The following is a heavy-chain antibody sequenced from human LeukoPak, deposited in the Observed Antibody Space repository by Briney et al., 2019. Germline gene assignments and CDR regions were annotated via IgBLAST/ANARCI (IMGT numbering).Heavy chain of an antibody. CDR1: GFTFSSYA. J-gene: IGHJ6*02. V-gene: IGHV3-23*01. D-gene: IGHD6-19*01. CDR2: ISGSGGST. CDR3: ARWGAGEWLAYYGMDV. Sequence: GGSLRLSCAASGFTFSSYAMSWVRQAPGRGLGWVSGISGSGGSTYYADSVKGRFTISRDNSKNTLYLQMNSLRAEDTAVYYCARWGAGEWLAYYGMDVWGQGTTVTVSS.